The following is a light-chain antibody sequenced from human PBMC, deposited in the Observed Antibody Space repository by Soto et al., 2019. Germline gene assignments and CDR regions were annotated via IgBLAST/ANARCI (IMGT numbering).Light chain of an antibody. V-gene: IGKV1-33*01. J-gene: IGKJ5*01. CDR2: DAS. CDR1: QDISSY. CDR3: QQYDNLPFT. Sequence: IQLTQSPSSLSAPLGDRVTITCRASQDISSYLAWYQQKPRKAPKLLIYDASNLETGVPSRFSGSGSGTDFTFTISSLQPEDIATYYCQQYDNLPFTFGQGTRLEIK.